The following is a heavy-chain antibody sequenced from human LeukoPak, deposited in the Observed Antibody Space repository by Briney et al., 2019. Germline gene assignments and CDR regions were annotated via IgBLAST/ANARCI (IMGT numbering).Heavy chain of an antibody. J-gene: IGHJ4*02. CDR1: GYTFTGYY. CDR2: INPNSGGT. Sequence: GASVTVSFTASGYTFTGYYMHWVRQAPGQGLEWMGWINPNSGGTNYAQKFQGRVTMTRDTSISTAYMELSRLRSDDTAVYYCARALRFLEWLLSDWGQGTLVTVSS. D-gene: IGHD3-3*01. CDR3: ARALRFLEWLLSD. V-gene: IGHV1-2*02.